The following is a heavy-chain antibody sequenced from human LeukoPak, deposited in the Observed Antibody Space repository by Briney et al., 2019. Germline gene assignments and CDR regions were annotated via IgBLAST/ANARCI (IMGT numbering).Heavy chain of an antibody. CDR1: GFTFSSYA. V-gene: IGHV3-30*04. Sequence: GGSLRLSCAASGFTFSSYAMHWVRQAPGKGLEWVAVISYDGSNKYYADPVKGRFTISRDNSKNTLYLQMNSLRAEDTAVYYCARDLAVAGMRFDYWGQGTLVTVSS. CDR2: ISYDGSNK. CDR3: ARDLAVAGMRFDY. D-gene: IGHD6-19*01. J-gene: IGHJ4*02.